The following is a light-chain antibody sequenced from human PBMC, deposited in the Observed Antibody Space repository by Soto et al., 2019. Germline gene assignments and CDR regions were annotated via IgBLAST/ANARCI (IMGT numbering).Light chain of an antibody. Sequence: QSALTQPPSASGSPGQSVTISCTGSSSDVGGYNYVSWYQQHPGKAPKLIIYEVSKRPSGVPDRFSGSKSGNTASLTVSGLRAEDEADYYCSSHAGSINVAFGGGTKLTVL. CDR2: EVS. J-gene: IGLJ2*01. V-gene: IGLV2-8*01. CDR1: SSDVGGYNY. CDR3: SSHAGSINVA.